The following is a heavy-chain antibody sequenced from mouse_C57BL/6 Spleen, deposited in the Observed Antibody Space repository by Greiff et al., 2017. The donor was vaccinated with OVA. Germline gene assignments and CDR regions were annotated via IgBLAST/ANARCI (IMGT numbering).Heavy chain of an antibody. CDR1: GYTFTDYY. CDR2: INPNNGGT. J-gene: IGHJ4*01. CDR3: AGSKKGGYAMDY. Sequence: VQLQQSGPELVKPGASVKISCKASGYTFTDYYMNWVKQSHGKSLEWIGDINPNNGGTSYNQKFKGKATLTVDKSSSTAYMELRSLTSEDSADYYCAGSKKGGYAMDYWGQGTSVTVSS. D-gene: IGHD2-5*01. V-gene: IGHV1-26*01.